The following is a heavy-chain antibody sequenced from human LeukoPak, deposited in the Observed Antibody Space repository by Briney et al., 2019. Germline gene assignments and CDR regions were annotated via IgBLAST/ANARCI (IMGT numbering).Heavy chain of an antibody. J-gene: IGHJ5*02. CDR3: ASRTALPAANNWFDP. Sequence: SETLSLTCAVYGGSFSGYYWSWIPQPPGKGLEWIGEINHSGSTNYNPSLKSRVTISVDTSKNQFSLKLSSVTAADTAVYYCASRTALPAANNWFDPWGQGTLVTVSS. V-gene: IGHV4-34*01. CDR2: INHSGST. D-gene: IGHD2-2*01. CDR1: GGSFSGYY.